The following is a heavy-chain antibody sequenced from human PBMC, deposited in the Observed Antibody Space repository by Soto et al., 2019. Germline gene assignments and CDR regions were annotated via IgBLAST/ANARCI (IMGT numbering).Heavy chain of an antibody. CDR3: ATQEVGGRSVSTFDP. Sequence: PSETLSLTCTVSGRSISSSSYYWRWIRQPPGKGLEWIGSIYYSGSTYYNPSLKSRVTISVDTSKNHFSLKLSSVTAADTAVYYCATQEVGGRSVSTFDPWGQGTLVTVSS. V-gene: IGHV4-39*02. CDR1: GRSISSSSYY. CDR2: IYYSGST. J-gene: IGHJ5*02. D-gene: IGHD1-26*01.